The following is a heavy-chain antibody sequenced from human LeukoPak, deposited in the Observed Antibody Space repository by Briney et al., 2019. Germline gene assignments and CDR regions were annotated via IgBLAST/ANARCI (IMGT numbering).Heavy chain of an antibody. CDR1: GFTFSSYA. Sequence: GGSLRLSCAASGFTFSSYAMSWVRQAPGKGLEWLSIISGGGTITYYADSVKGRFTISRDNSKNTLYLQMNSLRAEDTAVYYCAKSDRGDSSGYCHYWGQGALVTVSS. J-gene: IGHJ4*02. D-gene: IGHD3-22*01. CDR3: AKSDRGDSSGYCHY. CDR2: ISGGGTIT. V-gene: IGHV3-23*01.